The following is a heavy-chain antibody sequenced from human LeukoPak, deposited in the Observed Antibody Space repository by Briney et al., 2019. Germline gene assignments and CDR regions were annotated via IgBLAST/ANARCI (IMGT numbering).Heavy chain of an antibody. D-gene: IGHD4-17*01. CDR3: ARTTSLTASGYDY. CDR1: GYTFTSHG. CDR2: ISAYNGNT. Sequence: GASVKVSCKASGYTFTSHGISWVRQAPGQGLEWMGWISAYNGNTNYARKLQGRVSITSDTSISTAYMELSSLRSEDTAVYFCARTTSLTASGYDYWGQGTLVTVSS. V-gene: IGHV1-18*01. J-gene: IGHJ4*02.